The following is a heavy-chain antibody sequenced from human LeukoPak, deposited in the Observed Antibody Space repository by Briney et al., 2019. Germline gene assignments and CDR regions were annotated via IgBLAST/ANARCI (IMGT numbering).Heavy chain of an antibody. Sequence: ASVKVSCKASGGTFSSYAISWVRQAPGQGLEWMGGIIPIFGTANYAQKFQGRVTITADESTSTAYMELSSLRSEDMAVYYCARDLWLADTIVGDYWGQGTLVTVSS. CDR3: ARDLWLADTIVGDY. CDR2: IIPIFGTA. CDR1: GGTFSSYA. D-gene: IGHD5-18*01. V-gene: IGHV1-69*13. J-gene: IGHJ4*02.